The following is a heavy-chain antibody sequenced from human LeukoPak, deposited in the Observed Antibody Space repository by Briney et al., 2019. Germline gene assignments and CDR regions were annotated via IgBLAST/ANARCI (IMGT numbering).Heavy chain of an antibody. CDR3: ARSPHILTGENFDY. CDR1: GYTFTNYG. V-gene: IGHV1-18*01. J-gene: IGHJ4*02. Sequence: GASVKVSCKASGYTFTNYGISWVRQAPGQGLEWMGWISAYNGNTNYAQKFQDRVSMTRDTSISTAYMHLSRLRSADTTVYYCARSPHILTGENFDYWGQGTLLTVSS. D-gene: IGHD3-9*01. CDR2: ISAYNGNT.